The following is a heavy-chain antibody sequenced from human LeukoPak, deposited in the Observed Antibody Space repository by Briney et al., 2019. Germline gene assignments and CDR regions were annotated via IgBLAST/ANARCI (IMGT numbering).Heavy chain of an antibody. CDR2: INHSGST. D-gene: IGHD3-10*01. Sequence: SETLSVTCAVYGGSFSGHYWTWIRKPPGKGLEWIGEINHSGSTNYNPSLKSRVTISVDTSRNQFSLKMSSVTAADTAVYYCALTSRVTMIRVIRAFDVWGQGTMVTVSS. CDR1: GGSFSGHY. J-gene: IGHJ3*01. V-gene: IGHV4-34*01. CDR3: ALTSRVTMIRVIRAFDV.